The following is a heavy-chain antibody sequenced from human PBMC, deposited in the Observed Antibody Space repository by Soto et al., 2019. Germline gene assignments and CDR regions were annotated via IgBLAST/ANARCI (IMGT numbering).Heavy chain of an antibody. J-gene: IGHJ6*03. V-gene: IGHV3-53*04. CDR2: IHSGNSA. D-gene: IGHD2-15*01. Sequence: EMQFVESGGGLVNPGGSLRLSCAASGLIVNNNYMNWVRQAPGKGLEWVSVIHSGNSASYADSVMGRFTISRHNSKNMVYLQMNSLRAEDTAVYYCARDPGYCSGGICYRYMDVWGKGTTVTVSS. CDR3: ARDPGYCSGGICYRYMDV. CDR1: GLIVNNNY.